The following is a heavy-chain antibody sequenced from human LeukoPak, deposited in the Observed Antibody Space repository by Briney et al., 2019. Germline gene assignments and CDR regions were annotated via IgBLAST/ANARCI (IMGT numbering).Heavy chain of an antibody. J-gene: IGHJ3*02. D-gene: IGHD6-25*01. Sequence: SETLSLTCTVSDGSISSYYWSWIRQPAGKGLEWIGRIYTSGNTNYNPSLQSRVTMSVDTSKNQFSLKLSSVTAADTAVYYCARGGPVLDSDAFDIWGQGTMVTVSS. CDR1: DGSISSYY. CDR2: IYTSGNT. V-gene: IGHV4-4*07. CDR3: ARGGPVLDSDAFDI.